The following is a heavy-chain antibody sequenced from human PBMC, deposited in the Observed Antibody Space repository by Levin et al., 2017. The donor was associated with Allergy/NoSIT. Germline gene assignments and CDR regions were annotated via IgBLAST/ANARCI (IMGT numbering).Heavy chain of an antibody. J-gene: IGHJ3*02. CDR3: ARDLKYYYDSSGYFRPGFDI. CDR2: IIPILDIA. Sequence: EASVKVSCKASGGTFSNYAISWVRQAPGQGLEYMGRIIPILDIANYAQKFQGRVTITADKSTSTTYMELSSLRSEDTAVYYCARDLKYYYDSSGYFRPGFDIWGQGTMVTVSS. V-gene: IGHV1-69*04. D-gene: IGHD3-22*01. CDR1: GGTFSNYA.